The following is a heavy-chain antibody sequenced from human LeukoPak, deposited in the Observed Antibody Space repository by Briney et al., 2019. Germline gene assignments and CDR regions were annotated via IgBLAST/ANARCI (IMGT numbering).Heavy chain of an antibody. Sequence: SETLSLTCTVSGGSISSYYWSWIRQPPGKGLEWIGEINHSGSTNYNPSLKSRVTISVDTSKNQFSLKLSSVTAADTAVYYCARVSSHYDFWSGSLFDPWGQGTLVTVSS. V-gene: IGHV4-34*01. CDR1: GGSISSYY. CDR2: INHSGST. D-gene: IGHD3-3*01. J-gene: IGHJ5*02. CDR3: ARVSSHYDFWSGSLFDP.